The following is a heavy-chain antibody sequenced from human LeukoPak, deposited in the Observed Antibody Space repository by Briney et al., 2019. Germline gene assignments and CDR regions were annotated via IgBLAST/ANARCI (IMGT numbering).Heavy chain of an antibody. J-gene: IGHJ4*02. CDR2: INPNSGGT. Sequence: ASVKVSCSTSADTFTAYYMHCGLRAPGQGLEWMGWINPNSGGTNYAQKFQDRVTMTGDTSISTAYMELSRLTSDDTAVYYCAIAPMTELVFPPRLDHWGQGTLVTVSS. V-gene: IGHV1-2*02. CDR3: AIAPMTELVFPPRLDH. CDR1: ADTFTAYY. D-gene: IGHD3-22*01.